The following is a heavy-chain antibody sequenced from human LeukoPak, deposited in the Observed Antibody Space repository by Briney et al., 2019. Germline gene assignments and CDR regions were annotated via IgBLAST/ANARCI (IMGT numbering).Heavy chain of an antibody. V-gene: IGHV3-30*03. Sequence: PGRSLRLSCAASGFTFTSYVMHWVRQAPGKGLQWVALISYDGSNKYYADSVKGRFTISRDNSENTLYLQMNSLRAEDTAVYYCARPRGAAAGTFGFDPWGQGTLVTVSS. CDR1: GFTFTSYV. CDR2: ISYDGSNK. CDR3: ARPRGAAAGTFGFDP. J-gene: IGHJ5*02. D-gene: IGHD6-13*01.